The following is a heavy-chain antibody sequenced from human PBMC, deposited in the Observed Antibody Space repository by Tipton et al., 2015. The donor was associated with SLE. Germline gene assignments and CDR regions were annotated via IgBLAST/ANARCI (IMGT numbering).Heavy chain of an antibody. V-gene: IGHV4-39*07. CDR1: GGSISSITYY. CDR2: IFYSGST. J-gene: IGHJ3*02. CDR3: ARTLGAIAHTVYDAFDI. D-gene: IGHD1-26*01. Sequence: GLVKPSETLSLTCTVSGGSISSITYYWGWIRQPPGKGLEWIGSIFYSGSTYYTPSLKSRVTMSVDMSKNQFSLRLTSVTAADTAVYYCARTLGAIAHTVYDAFDIWGQGKMVTVSS.